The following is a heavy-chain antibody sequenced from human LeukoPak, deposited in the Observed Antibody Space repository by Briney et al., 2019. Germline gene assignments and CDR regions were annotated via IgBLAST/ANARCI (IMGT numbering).Heavy chain of an antibody. J-gene: IGHJ3*02. CDR3: AKYGSGSPEVAFDI. D-gene: IGHD3-10*01. V-gene: IGHV3-21*01. Sequence: GGSLRPSCAASGFTFSSYSMNWVRQAPGKGLEWVSSISSSSSYIYYADSVKGRFTISRYNAKNSLYLQMNSLRAEDTAVYYCAKYGSGSPEVAFDIWGQGTMVTVSS. CDR2: ISSSSSYI. CDR1: GFTFSSYS.